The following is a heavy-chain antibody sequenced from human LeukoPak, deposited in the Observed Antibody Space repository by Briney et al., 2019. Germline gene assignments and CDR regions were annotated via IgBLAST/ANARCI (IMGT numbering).Heavy chain of an antibody. CDR2: ISGSGDST. D-gene: IGHD3-3*01. CDR3: AKRLSFGVAIGDFDY. CDR1: GFTFSHYA. V-gene: IGHV3-23*01. J-gene: IGHJ4*02. Sequence: GGSLRLSCAASGFTFSHYAMSWVRQAPGEGLEWVSAISGSGDSTYYADSVKGRFTISRDSSMETLYLQMNSLRAEDTATYFCAKRLSFGVAIGDFDYWGQGTLVTVSS.